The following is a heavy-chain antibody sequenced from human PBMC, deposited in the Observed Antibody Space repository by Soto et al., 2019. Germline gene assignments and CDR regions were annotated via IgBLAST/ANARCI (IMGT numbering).Heavy chain of an antibody. CDR2: IYWDDDK. V-gene: IGHV2-5*02. Sequence: QITLKESGPTLVKPSQTLTLTCTFSGFSRSTSGVGVGWIRQPPGKALEWLAPIYWDDDKRYSPSLKSRLTTTTDTFKIQVVLTPTNVDPVDTATYYCAHMSVTTIVGAGHFHHWGQGTLVTVPS. CDR3: AHMSVTTIVGAGHFHH. CDR1: GFSRSTSGVG. J-gene: IGHJ1*01. D-gene: IGHD3-22*01.